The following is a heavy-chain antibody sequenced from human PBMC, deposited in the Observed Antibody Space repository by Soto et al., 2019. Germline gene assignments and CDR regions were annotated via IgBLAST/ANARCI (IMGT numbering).Heavy chain of an antibody. J-gene: IGHJ4*02. CDR2: IPSDGNNE. D-gene: IGHD6-19*01. CDR1: GFTFSNYG. V-gene: IGHV3-30-3*01. CDR3: ARDRRSSGWYYFDY. Sequence: QVQLVESGGGVVQPGKSLRLSCAASGFTFSNYGMHWVRQAPCTGLEWVAVIPSDGNNEDYADSVKGRFTISRDNSKNTVYLQMNSLRAEDTAVYYCARDRRSSGWYYFDYRGQGTLVTVSS.